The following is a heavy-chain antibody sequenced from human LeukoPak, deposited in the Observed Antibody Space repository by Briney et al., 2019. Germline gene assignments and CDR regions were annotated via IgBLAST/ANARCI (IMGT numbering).Heavy chain of an antibody. Sequence: GGSLRLSCAASGFTFSNYWMHWVRHAPGKGLVWVSRINSDGSSTSYADSVKGRFTISRDNAKNTLYLQMNSLRAEDTAVYYCARQLRGSYGFDYWGQGTLVTVSS. J-gene: IGHJ4*02. CDR3: ARQLRGSYGFDY. D-gene: IGHD1-26*01. CDR1: GFTFSNYW. V-gene: IGHV3-74*01. CDR2: INSDGSST.